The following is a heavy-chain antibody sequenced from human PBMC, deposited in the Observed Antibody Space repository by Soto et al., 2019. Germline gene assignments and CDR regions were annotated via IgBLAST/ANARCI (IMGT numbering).Heavy chain of an antibody. CDR3: AIGKRNDILTGHDAFDI. Sequence: GGSLRLSCAASGFTFDDYTMHWVRQAPGKGLEWVSLISWDGGSTYYADSVKGRFTISRDNSKNSLYLQMNSLRTEDTALYYCAIGKRNDILTGHDAFDIWGQGTMVTVSS. D-gene: IGHD3-9*01. V-gene: IGHV3-43*01. CDR1: GFTFDDYT. CDR2: ISWDGGST. J-gene: IGHJ3*02.